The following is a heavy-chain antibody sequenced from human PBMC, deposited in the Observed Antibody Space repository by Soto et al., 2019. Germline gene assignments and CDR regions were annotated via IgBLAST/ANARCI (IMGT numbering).Heavy chain of an antibody. D-gene: IGHD4-4*01. CDR2: ISAYNGNT. V-gene: IGHV1-18*01. J-gene: IGHJ6*02. Sequence: ASVKVSCKASGYTFTSYGISWVRQAPGQGLEWMGWISAYNGNTNYAQKLQGRVTMTTDTSTSTAYMELRSLRSDDTAVYYCARAEGMTTDYSYYGMDVWGQGTMVTVSS. CDR3: ARAEGMTTDYSYYGMDV. CDR1: GYTFTSYG.